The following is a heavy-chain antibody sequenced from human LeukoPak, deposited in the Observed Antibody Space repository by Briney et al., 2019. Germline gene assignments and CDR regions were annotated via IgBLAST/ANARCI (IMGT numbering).Heavy chain of an antibody. D-gene: IGHD5-18*01. Sequence: GGSLRLSCAASGFTFSNYAMSWARQAPGKGLELVSAMSGSGGSTYYADSVKGRFTIARDNSKNTLYLQMNSLRAEDTAVYYCTKGTIWLPFDYWGQGTLVTVSS. V-gene: IGHV3-23*01. J-gene: IGHJ4*02. CDR2: MSGSGGST. CDR1: GFTFSNYA. CDR3: TKGTIWLPFDY.